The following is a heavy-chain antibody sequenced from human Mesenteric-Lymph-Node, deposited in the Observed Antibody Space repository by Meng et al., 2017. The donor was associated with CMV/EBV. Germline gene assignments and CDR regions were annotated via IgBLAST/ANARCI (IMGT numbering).Heavy chain of an antibody. Sequence: GESLKISCAASGFTFSDSNIHWVRQAPGKGLEWVAVIWYDGSNKYYADSVKGRFIISRDNSKNTVYLQMNSLRVEDTAVYYCAKDGPLYGSAIYFFDYWGQGTLVTVSS. D-gene: IGHD3-10*01. J-gene: IGHJ4*02. CDR1: GFTFSDSN. CDR3: AKDGPLYGSAIYFFDY. CDR2: IWYDGSNK. V-gene: IGHV3-33*06.